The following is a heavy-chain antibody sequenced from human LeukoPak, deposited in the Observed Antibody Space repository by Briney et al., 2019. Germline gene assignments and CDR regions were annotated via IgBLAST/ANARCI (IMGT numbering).Heavy chain of an antibody. CDR1: GFTFSSYG. Sequence: PGGSLRLSCAASGFTFSSYGMSWVRQAPGKGLEWVPAISGSGGSTYYADSVKGRFTISRDNSKNTLYLQMNSLRAEDTAVYYCAKAPIKQNTVTTLIFDYWGQGTLVTVSS. J-gene: IGHJ4*02. V-gene: IGHV3-23*01. D-gene: IGHD4-17*01. CDR3: AKAPIKQNTVTTLIFDY. CDR2: ISGSGGST.